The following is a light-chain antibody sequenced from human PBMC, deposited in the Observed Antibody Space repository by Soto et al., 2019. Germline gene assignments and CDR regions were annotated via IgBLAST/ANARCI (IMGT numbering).Light chain of an antibody. Sequence: EIVLTQSPGTLSLSPGERATLSCRASESVTSSSSAWYQQKLGQAPRLLMYGVSIRATGIPDRFRGSGSGTDFTLTISRLEPEDFAVYYCQQYLRSPSTFGQGTKVEIK. J-gene: IGKJ2*01. V-gene: IGKV3-20*01. CDR1: ESVTSSS. CDR3: QQYLRSPST. CDR2: GVS.